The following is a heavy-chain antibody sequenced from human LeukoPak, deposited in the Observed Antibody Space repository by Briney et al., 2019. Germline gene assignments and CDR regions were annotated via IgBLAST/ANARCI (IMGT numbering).Heavy chain of an antibody. J-gene: IGHJ4*02. CDR3: ARDGAVGHIVVVTAGFDY. CDR2: INWNGGTT. D-gene: IGHD2-21*02. CDR1: GFRFDDHG. V-gene: IGHV3-20*04. Sequence: GGSLRLSCAASGFRFDDHGMNWVRQAPGKGLEWVSGINWNGGTTGYVDSVKGRFTISRDNSKNTLYLQMNSLRAEDTAVYYCARDGAVGHIVVVTAGFDYWGQGTLVTVSS.